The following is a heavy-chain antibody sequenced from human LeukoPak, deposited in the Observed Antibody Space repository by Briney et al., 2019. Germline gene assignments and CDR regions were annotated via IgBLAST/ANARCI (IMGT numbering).Heavy chain of an antibody. D-gene: IGHD3-10*01. Sequence: GGSLRLSCAASGFTFSSYGMHWVRQAPGKGLEWVAFIRYDGSNKYYADSVKGRFTISRDNSKNTLYLQMNSLRAEDTAVYYCAKILWFGELSSDYWGQGTLVTVSS. J-gene: IGHJ4*02. V-gene: IGHV3-30*02. CDR1: GFTFSSYG. CDR3: AKILWFGELSSDY. CDR2: IRYDGSNK.